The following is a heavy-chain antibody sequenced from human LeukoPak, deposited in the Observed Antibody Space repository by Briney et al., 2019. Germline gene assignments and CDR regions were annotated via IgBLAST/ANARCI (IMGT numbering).Heavy chain of an antibody. V-gene: IGHV1-69*13. CDR1: GGTFNNHA. D-gene: IGHD6-13*01. J-gene: IGHJ4*02. CDR3: AGWAGESSSWYPALFDY. CDR2: IIPISGTA. Sequence: GSSVKVSCKASGGTFNNHAISWVRQAPGQGLEWMGVIIPISGTANYAQKFQGRVTITADESTSTVYMELSSLTSEDTAVYYCAGWAGESSSWYPALFDYWGQGTLVTVSS.